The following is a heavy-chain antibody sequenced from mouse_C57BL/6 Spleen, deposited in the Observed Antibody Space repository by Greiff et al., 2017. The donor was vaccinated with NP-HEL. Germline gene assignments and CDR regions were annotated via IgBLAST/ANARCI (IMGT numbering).Heavy chain of an antibody. Sequence: VQLQQSGPELVKPGASVKIPCKASGYTFTDYNMDWVKQSHGKSLEWIGDINPNNGGTIYNQKFKGKATLTVDKSSSTAYMELRSLTSEDTAVYYCARGGYDYFYYLDYWGQGTTLTVSS. CDR2: INPNNGGT. CDR1: GYTFTDYN. D-gene: IGHD2-4*01. J-gene: IGHJ2*01. CDR3: ARGGYDYFYYLDY. V-gene: IGHV1-18*01.